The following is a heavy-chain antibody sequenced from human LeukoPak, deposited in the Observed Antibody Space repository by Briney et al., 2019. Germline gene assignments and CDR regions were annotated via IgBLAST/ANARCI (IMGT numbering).Heavy chain of an antibody. CDR1: GFTVSSNY. CDR2: IYSGGST. Sequence: PGGSLRLSCAASGFTVSSNYMSWVRQAPGKGLEWVSVIYSGGSTYYADSVKGRFTISRDNSKNTLYLQMNSLRAEDTAVYYCAKDTGYCSGGSCYSLDYWGQGTLVTVSS. J-gene: IGHJ4*02. CDR3: AKDTGYCSGGSCYSLDY. V-gene: IGHV3-66*01. D-gene: IGHD2-15*01.